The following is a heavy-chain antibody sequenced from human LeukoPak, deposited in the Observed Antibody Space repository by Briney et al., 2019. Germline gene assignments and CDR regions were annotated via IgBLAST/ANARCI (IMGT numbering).Heavy chain of an antibody. CDR3: ARGGQWLVPRPGAFGI. CDR1: GFTFSSYS. D-gene: IGHD6-19*01. V-gene: IGHV3-21*04. Sequence: GGSLRLSCAASGFTFSSYSMNWVRQAPGKGLEWVSSISSSSSYIYYADSVKGRFTISRDNAKNSLYLQMNSLRAEDTAVYYCARGGQWLVPRPGAFGIWGQGTMVTVSS. J-gene: IGHJ3*02. CDR2: ISSSSSYI.